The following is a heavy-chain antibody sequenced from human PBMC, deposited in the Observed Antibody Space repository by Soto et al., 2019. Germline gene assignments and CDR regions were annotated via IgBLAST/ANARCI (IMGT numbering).Heavy chain of an antibody. CDR1: GFSFSSYG. J-gene: IGHJ4*02. CDR3: ARGFGELWDY. Sequence: QVQLVESGGGVVQPGRSLRLSCAASGFSFSSYGMHWVRQAPGKGLEWVAVIWYDGSNKYYADSVKGRFTISRDNSKNTLYLQMNSLRAEDTAVYYCARGFGELWDYWGQGTLVTVSS. CDR2: IWYDGSNK. V-gene: IGHV3-33*01. D-gene: IGHD3-10*01.